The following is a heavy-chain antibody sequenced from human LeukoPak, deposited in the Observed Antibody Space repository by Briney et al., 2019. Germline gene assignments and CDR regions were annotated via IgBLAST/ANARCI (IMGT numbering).Heavy chain of an antibody. CDR2: INPNSGGT. D-gene: IGHD3-10*01. Sequence: GASVKVSCKASGYTFTGYYMHWVRQAPGQGLEWMGWINPNSGGTNYAQKFQGRVTMTRDTSISTAYMELSRLRSDDTAVYYCARDSATRKVSAMVRGLANYWGQGTLVTVSS. CDR3: ARDSATRKVSAMVRGLANY. CDR1: GYTFTGYY. J-gene: IGHJ4*02. V-gene: IGHV1-2*02.